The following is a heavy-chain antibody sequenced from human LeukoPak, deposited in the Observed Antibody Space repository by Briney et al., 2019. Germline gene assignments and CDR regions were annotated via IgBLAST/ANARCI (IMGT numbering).Heavy chain of an antibody. V-gene: IGHV3-21*01. D-gene: IGHD6-13*01. Sequence: GGSLSLSCAASGFTFSTYGMNWLRQAPGKGLEWVSSFSSSSTYIYYADSVKGRVTSSRENAKNSVYLQMNSLRAEDTAVYYCARDRRTALGGTTLDYWGQGTLVTVSS. CDR2: FSSSSTYI. CDR3: ARDRRTALGGTTLDY. CDR1: GFTFSTYG. J-gene: IGHJ4*02.